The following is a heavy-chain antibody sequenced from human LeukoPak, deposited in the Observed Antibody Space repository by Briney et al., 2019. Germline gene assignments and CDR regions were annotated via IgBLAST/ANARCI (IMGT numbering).Heavy chain of an antibody. V-gene: IGHV3-64*01. CDR3: ARDRDGGSAFDI. D-gene: IGHD2-15*01. Sequence: GGSLRLSCAASGFSFSNYVMHWVRQAPGKGLEYVSAIMPNGETRGYANSMKGRFTISRDNSKNTLYLQMGSLRAEDMAIYYCARDRDGGSAFDIWGQGTLVTVSS. CDR2: IMPNGETR. CDR1: GFSFSNYV. J-gene: IGHJ3*02.